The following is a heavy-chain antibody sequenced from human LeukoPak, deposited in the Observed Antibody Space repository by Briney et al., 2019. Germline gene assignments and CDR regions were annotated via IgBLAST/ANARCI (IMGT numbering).Heavy chain of an antibody. CDR3: ARLTEQQLAHFNY. CDR1: VYTFTGYY. V-gene: IGHV1-2*02. D-gene: IGHD6-13*01. Sequence: ASVKVSCKASVYTFTGYYMHWVRQAPGQGLEWMGWINPNSGGTNYAQKFQGRVTMTRDTSISTAYMELSRLRSDDTAVYYCARLTEQQLAHFNYWGQGTLVTVSS. J-gene: IGHJ4*02. CDR2: INPNSGGT.